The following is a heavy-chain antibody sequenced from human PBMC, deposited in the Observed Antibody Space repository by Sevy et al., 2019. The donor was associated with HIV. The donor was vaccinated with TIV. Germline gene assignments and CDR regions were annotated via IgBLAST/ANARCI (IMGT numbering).Heavy chain of an antibody. D-gene: IGHD2-2*01. Sequence: GGSLRLSCAASGFTFSNAWMSWVRQAPGKGLEWVGRIKSKTDGGTTDYAAPVKGRFTISRDDSKNTLYLQMNSLKTEDTAVYYCTCTGCKDWTHCSSTSCSHFDYWGQGTLVTVSS. CDR2: IKSKTDGGTT. CDR3: TCTGCKDWTHCSSTSCSHFDY. J-gene: IGHJ4*02. V-gene: IGHV3-15*01. CDR1: GFTFSNAW.